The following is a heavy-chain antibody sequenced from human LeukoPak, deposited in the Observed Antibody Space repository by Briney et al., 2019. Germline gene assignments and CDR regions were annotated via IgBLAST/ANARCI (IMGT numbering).Heavy chain of an antibody. Sequence: GGSLRLSCAASGFSFSGYRMNWVRQAPGKGLEWVANIKGDGHEKNYVDSVKGRFSISRDNARNSLYLQMDSLRAEDTAVYYCAKEGAYPIITYDSWGQGALVTVSS. CDR3: AKEGAYPIITYDS. V-gene: IGHV3-7*01. CDR1: GFSFSGYR. CDR2: IKGDGHEK. D-gene: IGHD3-10*01. J-gene: IGHJ5*01.